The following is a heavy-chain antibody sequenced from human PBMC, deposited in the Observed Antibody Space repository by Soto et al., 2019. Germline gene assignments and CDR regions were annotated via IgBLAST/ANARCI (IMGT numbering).Heavy chain of an antibody. J-gene: IGHJ6*03. D-gene: IGHD6-19*01. Sequence: GGSVRLSCAASGFTFSSYAMSWVRQAPGKGLEWVSAISGSGGSTYYADSVKGRFTISRDNSKNTLYLQMNSLRAEDTAVYYCAKGHSGWYYYYYYMDVWGKGTTVTVSS. CDR2: ISGSGGST. V-gene: IGHV3-23*01. CDR1: GFTFSSYA. CDR3: AKGHSGWYYYYYYMDV.